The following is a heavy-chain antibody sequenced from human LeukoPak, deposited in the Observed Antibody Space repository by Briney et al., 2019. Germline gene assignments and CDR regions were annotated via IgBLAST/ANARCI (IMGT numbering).Heavy chain of an antibody. CDR1: GFTFSSYW. J-gene: IGHJ5*02. CDR2: IKQDGSEK. V-gene: IGHV3-7*01. CDR3: ARSIVVVPAAMYQKYNWFDP. D-gene: IGHD2-2*01. Sequence: PGGSLRLSCAASGFTFSSYWMSWVRQAPGKGLEWVANIKQDGSEKYYVDSVKGRFTISRDNAKNSLYLQMNSLRAEDTAVYYCARSIVVVPAAMYQKYNWFDPWGQGTLVTVSS.